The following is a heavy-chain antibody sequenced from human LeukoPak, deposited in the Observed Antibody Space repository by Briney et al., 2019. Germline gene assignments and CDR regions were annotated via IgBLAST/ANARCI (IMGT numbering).Heavy chain of an antibody. D-gene: IGHD1-26*01. CDR3: TRNTGSHLGPGDS. CDR2: IRSDGTTR. CDR1: GFTFSPYA. Sequence: GGSLRLSCAASGFTFSPYALHWVRQAPGKGLEWVAVIRSDGTTRYYVDSVKGRFTISRDNSQNTLSLQMDSLRPEDTAIYYCTRNTGSHLGPGDSWGRGTLVTVSS. V-gene: IGHV3-30*04. J-gene: IGHJ4*02.